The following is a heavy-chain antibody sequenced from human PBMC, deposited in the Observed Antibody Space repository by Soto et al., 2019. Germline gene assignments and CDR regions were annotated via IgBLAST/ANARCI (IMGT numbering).Heavy chain of an antibody. CDR3: ARDPIFGVVSLDAFDI. V-gene: IGHV1-2*02. D-gene: IGHD3-3*01. CDR2: INPNSGGT. CDR1: GYSFTGYY. Sequence: GASVKVSCKASGYSFTGYYMHWVRQAPGQGLEWMGWINPNSGGTNYAQKFQGRVTMTRDTSISTAYMGLSRLRSDDTAVYYCARDPIFGVVSLDAFDIWGQGTMVTVSS. J-gene: IGHJ3*02.